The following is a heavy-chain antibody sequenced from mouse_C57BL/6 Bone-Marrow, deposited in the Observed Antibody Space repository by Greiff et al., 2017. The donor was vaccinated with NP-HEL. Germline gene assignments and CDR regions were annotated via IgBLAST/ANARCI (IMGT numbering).Heavy chain of an antibody. J-gene: IGHJ3*01. V-gene: IGHV1-81*01. CDR3: ARGGLYGNSWFAY. CDR1: GYTFTSYG. CDR2: IYPRSGNT. D-gene: IGHD2-1*01. Sequence: VQLQQSGAELARPGASVKLSCKASGYTFTSYGISWVKQRTGQGLEWIGEIYPRSGNTYYNEKFKGKATLTADKSSSTAYMELRSLTSEDSAVYFCARGGLYGNSWFAYWGQGTLVTVSA.